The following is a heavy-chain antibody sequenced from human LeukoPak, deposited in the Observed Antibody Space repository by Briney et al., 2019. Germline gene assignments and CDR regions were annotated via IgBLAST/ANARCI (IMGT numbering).Heavy chain of an antibody. V-gene: IGHV4-4*07. Sequence: SETLSLTCTVSGGSISSYYWSWIRQPAGKGQEWIGRIYTSGSTNYNPSLKSRVTMSEDTSKNQFSLKLSSVTAADTAVYYCARDRATNYYYGMDVWGQGTMVTVSS. D-gene: IGHD5-24*01. CDR3: ARDRATNYYYGMDV. J-gene: IGHJ6*02. CDR2: IYTSGST. CDR1: GGSISSYY.